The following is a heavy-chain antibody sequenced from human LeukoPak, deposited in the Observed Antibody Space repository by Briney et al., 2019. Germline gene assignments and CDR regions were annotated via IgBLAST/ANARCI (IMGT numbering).Heavy chain of an antibody. CDR1: GGSISSYY. V-gene: IGHV4-59*01. Sequence: SETLSLTCTVSGGSISSYYWSWIRQPPGKGLEWIGYIYYSGSTNYNPSLKSRVTISVDTSKNQFSLKLSSVTAADTAVYYCARIRYLWLVDYYFDYWGQGTLVTVSS. D-gene: IGHD6-19*01. CDR2: IYYSGST. J-gene: IGHJ4*02. CDR3: ARIRYLWLVDYYFDY.